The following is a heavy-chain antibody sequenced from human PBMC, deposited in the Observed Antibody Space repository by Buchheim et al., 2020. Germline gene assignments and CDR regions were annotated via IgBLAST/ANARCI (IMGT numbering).Heavy chain of an antibody. Sequence: EVQLVESGGGLVQPGGSLRLSCAASGFTFSSYEMNWVRQAPGKGLEWVSYISSSGSTIDYADSVKGRFTISRDNAKNSLYLQMNSLRAEDTAVYYCARSLVMTYYYDSSGYGYDAFDIWGQGT. D-gene: IGHD3-22*01. J-gene: IGHJ3*02. CDR2: ISSSGSTI. CDR1: GFTFSSYE. V-gene: IGHV3-48*03. CDR3: ARSLVMTYYYDSSGYGYDAFDI.